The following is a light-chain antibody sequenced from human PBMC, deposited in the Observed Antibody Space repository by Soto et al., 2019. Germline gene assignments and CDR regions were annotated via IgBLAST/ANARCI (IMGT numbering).Light chain of an antibody. J-gene: IGKJ1*01. CDR3: HQYYTNYP. CDR2: KAS. Sequence: QTTQFPSTLSASIGDRVTITCRASQTISSCLAWYQQKPGQAPKLLLYKASTLEGGVSSRFSGSGSGTEVTLTISNLQHDDVVTYYCHQYYTNYPFGQGTKVDI. V-gene: IGKV1-5*03. CDR1: QTISSC.